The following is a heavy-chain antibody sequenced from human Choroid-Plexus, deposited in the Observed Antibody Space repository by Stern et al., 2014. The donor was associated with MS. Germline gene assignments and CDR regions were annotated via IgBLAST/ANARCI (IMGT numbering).Heavy chain of an antibody. Sequence: QLVQSGGGVAQPGRPLILSCAASGFTFSNFGMHWVRQAPGKGLEWVALISSDGSDKYYADSVKGRFTIFRDNSKNTLYMHMNSLRAEDTAVYYCAKDRQWSTYFFDYWGQGSLVTVSS. D-gene: IGHD2-15*01. CDR3: AKDRQWSTYFFDY. CDR2: ISSDGSDK. J-gene: IGHJ4*02. CDR1: GFTFSNFG. V-gene: IGHV3-30*18.